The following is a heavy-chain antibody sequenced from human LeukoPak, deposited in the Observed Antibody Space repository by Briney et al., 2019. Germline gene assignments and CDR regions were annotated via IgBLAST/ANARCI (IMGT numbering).Heavy chain of an antibody. CDR1: NGSISSSSYY. V-gene: IGHV4-39*01. J-gene: IGHJ4*02. Sequence: PSETLSLTCTVSNGSISSSSYYWGWIRQPPGKGLEWIGSIHYSGSSYYNPPLKSRATMSVDTSKNQFSLRLSSVTATDTAVYYCARQIYVWGSYRYLQGFDYWGQGTLVTVSS. CDR3: ARQIYVWGSYRYLQGFDY. D-gene: IGHD3-16*02. CDR2: IHYSGSS.